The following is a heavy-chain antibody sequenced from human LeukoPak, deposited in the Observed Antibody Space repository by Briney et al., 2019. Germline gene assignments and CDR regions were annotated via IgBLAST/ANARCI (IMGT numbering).Heavy chain of an antibody. CDR3: ARDAARYDADFDY. V-gene: IGHV4-39*07. Sequence: SENLSLTCIVSGGSISSSSYYWGWIRQPPGKGLEWIGSIYYSGSTYYNPSLKSRVTISIDTSKNQFSLKLSSVTAADTAVYYCARDAARYDADFDYWGQGTLVTVSS. J-gene: IGHJ4*02. CDR1: GGSISSSSYY. D-gene: IGHD5-18*01. CDR2: IYYSGST.